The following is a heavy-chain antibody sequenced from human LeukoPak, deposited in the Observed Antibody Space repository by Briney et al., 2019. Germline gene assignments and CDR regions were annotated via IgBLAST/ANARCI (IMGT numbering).Heavy chain of an antibody. Sequence: GGSLRLSCAASGFTFSTYAMSWVRQAPGKGLEWVSAISGSTASAYYADSVKGRFTISRDNAKNSLYLQMNSLRAEDTAVYYCARDCGGDCYSGYYYYMDVWGKGTTVTVSS. J-gene: IGHJ6*03. D-gene: IGHD2-21*02. CDR1: GFTFSTYA. V-gene: IGHV3-23*01. CDR2: ISGSTASA. CDR3: ARDCGGDCYSGYYYYMDV.